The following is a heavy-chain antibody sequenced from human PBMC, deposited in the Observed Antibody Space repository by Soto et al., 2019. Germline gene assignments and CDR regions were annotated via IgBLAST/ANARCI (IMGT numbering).Heavy chain of an antibody. CDR2: TRNKANSYTT. Sequence: EVQLVESGGGLVQPGGSLRLSCAASGFTLSDYYIDWVRQAPGKGLEWVGRTRNKANSYTTEYAASVRGRFTISRDDSQTSLYLQMNSLKTEDTAVYYCARTPDTVTVDYWGQGTLVTVSS. CDR3: ARTPDTVTVDY. V-gene: IGHV3-72*01. J-gene: IGHJ4*02. D-gene: IGHD4-17*01. CDR1: GFTLSDYY.